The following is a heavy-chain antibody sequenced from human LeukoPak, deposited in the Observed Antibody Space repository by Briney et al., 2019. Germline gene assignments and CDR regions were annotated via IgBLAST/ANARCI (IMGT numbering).Heavy chain of an antibody. J-gene: IGHJ4*02. V-gene: IGHV3-7*01. Sequence: PGGSLRLSCAASGFIFTSYFMSWVRQAPGKGLEWVASIKHDGSEKYYVDSVRGRFTISRDNTKNLLYLQMSSLRAEDTAVYYCATDRGWRTSGYYLYYFEYWGQGTLVTFSS. CDR1: GFIFTSYF. D-gene: IGHD3-3*01. CDR2: IKHDGSEK. CDR3: ATDRGWRTSGYYLYYFEY.